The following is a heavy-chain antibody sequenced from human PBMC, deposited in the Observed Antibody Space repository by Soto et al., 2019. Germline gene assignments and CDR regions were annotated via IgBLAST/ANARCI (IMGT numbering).Heavy chain of an antibody. CDR3: AHRKFASSNIASFET. D-gene: IGHD5-12*01. CDR2: ISKSSVTT. CDR1: GFSFSTSE. V-gene: IGHV3-48*03. J-gene: IGHJ3*02. Sequence: GGALRLSFAASGFSFSTSEMNWVRQAPGKGLEWISYISKSSVTTHYPDSVKRRFTISRDNDNHSLFMQMTRPRVEDTAFYYSAHRKFASSNIASFETWGQGTMVTVSS.